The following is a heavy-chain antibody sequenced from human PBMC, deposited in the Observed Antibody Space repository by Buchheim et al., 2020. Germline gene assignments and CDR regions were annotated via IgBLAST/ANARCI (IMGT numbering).Heavy chain of an antibody. CDR2: IWYDGSNK. CDR1: GFTFSSYG. V-gene: IGHV3-33*01. D-gene: IGHD3-22*01. Sequence: QVQLVESGGGVVQPGRSLRLSCAASGFTFSSYGMHWVRQAPGKGPEWVAVIWYDGSNKYYADSVKGRFTISRDNSKNTLYLQMNSLRAEDTAVYYCARSYSGYYFGFDPWGQGTL. J-gene: IGHJ5*02. CDR3: ARSYSGYYFGFDP.